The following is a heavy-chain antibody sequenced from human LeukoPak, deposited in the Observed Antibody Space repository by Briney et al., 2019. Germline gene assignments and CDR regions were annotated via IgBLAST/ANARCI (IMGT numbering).Heavy chain of an antibody. CDR2: IIPIFGTA. V-gene: IGHV1-69*05. J-gene: IGHJ6*03. D-gene: IGHD3-22*01. CDR3: ARGPPVSVVVITQDYYYYMDV. Sequence: SVKVSCKASGGTFSSYAISWVRQAPGQGLEWMGGIIPIFGTANCAQQFQGRVKITTDESTSTAYMELSSLRSEDTAVYYCARGPPVSVVVITQDYYYYMDVWGKGTTVTVSS. CDR1: GGTFSSYA.